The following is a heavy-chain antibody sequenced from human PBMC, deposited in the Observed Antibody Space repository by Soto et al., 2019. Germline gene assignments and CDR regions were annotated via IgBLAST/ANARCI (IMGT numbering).Heavy chain of an antibody. CDR1: GDTFKNYA. D-gene: IGHD2-15*01. CDR2: IIPIFGKT. Sequence: QVQLVQSGAEVRKPGSSVKVSCRASGDTFKNYAISWVRQAPGQGLGWMGGIIPIFGKTDYAQTFHGRVTINGDESTYTAHMELRGLRTDVTALYYCATSGYNYGPFDYWGRGLLVTVSS. J-gene: IGHJ4*01. V-gene: IGHV1-69*01. CDR3: ATSGYNYGPFDY.